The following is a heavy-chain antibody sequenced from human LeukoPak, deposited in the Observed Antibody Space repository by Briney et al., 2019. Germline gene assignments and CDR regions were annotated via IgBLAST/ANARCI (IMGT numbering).Heavy chain of an antibody. J-gene: IGHJ4*02. Sequence: ASVTVSFKTSGDTYSDYYIHWVRQAPGQGLEWMGRIKSDDTTYAPKFQGRVAMIKNTSISTAYMELSSLRSDDTAVYYCATHSATGYVFDYFDFWGQGTQVIVSS. CDR1: GDTYSDYY. CDR3: ATHSATGYVFDYFDF. V-gene: IGHV1-2*02. CDR2: IKSDDT. D-gene: IGHD5-12*01.